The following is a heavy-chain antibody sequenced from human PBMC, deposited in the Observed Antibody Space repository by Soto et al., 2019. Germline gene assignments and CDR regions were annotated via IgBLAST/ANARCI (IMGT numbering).Heavy chain of an antibody. CDR1: GFTFSSYT. J-gene: IGHJ5*02. CDR2: ITGSSGST. D-gene: IGHD2-8*01. Sequence: EVQLLESGGGLVQPGESLRLSCAASGFTFSSYTMTWVRQAPGKGLEWVSSITGSSGSTYYADSVKGRFTISRDNSKNTLYLQMNSLRAEDTALYYCAKDLTSGDPWGQGTLVTVSS. V-gene: IGHV3-23*01. CDR3: AKDLTSGDP.